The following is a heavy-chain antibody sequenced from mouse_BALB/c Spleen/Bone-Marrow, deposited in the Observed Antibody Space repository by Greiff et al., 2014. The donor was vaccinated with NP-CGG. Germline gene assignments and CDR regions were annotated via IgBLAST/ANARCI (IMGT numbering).Heavy chain of an antibody. J-gene: IGHJ3*01. CDR1: GYTFTSYW. CDR2: IYPSDSYT. CDR3: TTGAY. Sequence: VQLQQSGAELVRPGASVKLSCKASGYTFTSYWINWVKQRPGQGLECIGNIYPSDSYTNYNQKFKDKATLTVDKSSSTAYMQLSSPTSEDSAVYYCTTGAYWGQGTLVTVSA. D-gene: IGHD4-1*01. V-gene: IGHV1-69*02.